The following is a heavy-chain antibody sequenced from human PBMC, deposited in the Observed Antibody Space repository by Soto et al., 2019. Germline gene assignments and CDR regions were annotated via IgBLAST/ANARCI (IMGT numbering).Heavy chain of an antibody. CDR1: GGSIGSGGYY. J-gene: IGHJ4*02. Sequence: LSLTCTFSGGSIGSGGYYWSWIRQHPGKGLEWIGYIYYSGSTYYNPSLKSRVTISVDTSKNQFSLKLSSVTAADTAVYYCARATWPQYDYWGQGTLGTVSS. CDR2: IYYSGST. V-gene: IGHV4-31*03. CDR3: ARATWPQYDY. D-gene: IGHD5-12*01.